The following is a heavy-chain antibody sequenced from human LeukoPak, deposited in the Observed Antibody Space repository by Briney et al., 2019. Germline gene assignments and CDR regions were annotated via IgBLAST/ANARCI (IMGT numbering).Heavy chain of an antibody. J-gene: IGHJ6*03. V-gene: IGHV4-4*02. Sequence: PSETLSLTCAVSGGSISSSNWWSWVRQPPGKGLEWIGEIYHSGSTNYNPSLKSRVTISVDTSKNQFSLKLSSVTAADTAVYYCARDRSNAVTTSVYYYYYMDVWGKGTTVTVSS. D-gene: IGHD4-17*01. CDR2: IYHSGST. CDR3: ARDRSNAVTTSVYYYYYMDV. CDR1: GGSISSSNW.